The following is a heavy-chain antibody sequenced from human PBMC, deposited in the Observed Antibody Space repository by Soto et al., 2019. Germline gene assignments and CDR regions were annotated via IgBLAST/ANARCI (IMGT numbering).Heavy chain of an antibody. CDR3: AREGHSSGKAGAFYI. V-gene: IGHV3-23*01. CDR2: ISDDSGGST. J-gene: IGHJ3*02. Sequence: EVQLLASGGGLVQPGGSLRLSCAVSGFSSSNYVMSWVRQAPGKGLEWVSTISDDSGGSTHYADSVKGRFTISRDNSKNTVYLQMNSLRPADTAVYYCAREGHSSGKAGAFYIWAHGTKVTVSS. CDR1: GFSSSNYV. D-gene: IGHD6-25*01.